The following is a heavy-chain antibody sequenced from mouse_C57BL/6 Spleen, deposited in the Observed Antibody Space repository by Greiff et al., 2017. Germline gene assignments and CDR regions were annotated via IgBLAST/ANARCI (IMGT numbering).Heavy chain of an antibody. CDR3: AREDY. CDR2: IDPSDSYT. V-gene: IGHV1-69*01. CDR1: GYTFTSYW. J-gene: IGHJ4*01. Sequence: QVQLQQPGAELVMPGASVKLSCKASGYTFTSYWMHRVKQRPGQGLEWIGEIDPSDSYTNYNQKFKGKSTLTVDKSSSTAYMQLSSLTSEDSAVYYCAREDYWGRGTSVTVSS.